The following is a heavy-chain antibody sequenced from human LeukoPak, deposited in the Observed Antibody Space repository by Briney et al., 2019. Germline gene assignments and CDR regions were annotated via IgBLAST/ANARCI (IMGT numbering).Heavy chain of an antibody. V-gene: IGHV1-8*01. CDR3: ARGFGYYYDSSGYSSDY. D-gene: IGHD3-22*01. J-gene: IGHJ4*02. CDR2: MNPNSGNT. Sequence: ASVKVSCEASGYTFTSYDINWVRQATGQGLEWMGWMNPNSGNTGYAQKFQGRVTMTRNTSISTAYMELSSLRSEDTAVYYCARGFGYYYDSSGYSSDYWGQGTLVTVSS. CDR1: GYTFTSYD.